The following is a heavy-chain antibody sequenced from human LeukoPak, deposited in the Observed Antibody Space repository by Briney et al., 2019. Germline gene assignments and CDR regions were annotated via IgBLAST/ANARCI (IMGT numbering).Heavy chain of an antibody. V-gene: IGHV4-4*07. CDR1: GGSISSYY. CDR2: IYTSGST. J-gene: IGHJ6*03. D-gene: IGHD2-2*01. CDR3: ARDAPYCSSTSCYGTYYYYYMDV. Sequence: SETLSLTCTVSGGSISSYYWSWIRQPAGKGLEWIGRIYTSGSTNYNPSLKSRVTMSVDTSKNQFSLKLSSVTAADTAVYYCARDAPYCSSTSCYGTYYYYYMDVWGKGTTVTVSS.